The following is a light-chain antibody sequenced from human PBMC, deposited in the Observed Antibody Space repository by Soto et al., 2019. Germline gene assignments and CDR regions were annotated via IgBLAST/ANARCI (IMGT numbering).Light chain of an antibody. CDR1: SSDIGGYNY. CDR2: EVS. CDR3: NSYTSSSTLL. J-gene: IGLJ2*01. V-gene: IGLV2-14*01. Sequence: QSALTQPASVSGSPGQSITISCTGTSSDIGGYNYVSWYQHHPGKAPKLMIYEVSYRPSGVSNRFSGSKSGNTASLTISGLQAEDEADYYCNSYTSSSTLLFGGGTQLTVL.